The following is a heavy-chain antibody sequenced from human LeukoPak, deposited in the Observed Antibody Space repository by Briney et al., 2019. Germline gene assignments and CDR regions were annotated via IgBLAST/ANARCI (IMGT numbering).Heavy chain of an antibody. V-gene: IGHV1-69*13. CDR3: ARDTYYYDSSGYYSATYYYYYGMDV. D-gene: IGHD3-22*01. CDR2: IIPIFGTA. J-gene: IGHJ6*02. Sequence: SVKVSCKASGYTFTSNYIHWVRQAPGQGLEWMGGIIPIFGTANYAQKFQGRVTITADESTSTAYMELSSLRSEDTAVYYCARDTYYYDSSGYYSATYYYYYGMDVWGQGTTVTVSS. CDR1: GYTFTSNY.